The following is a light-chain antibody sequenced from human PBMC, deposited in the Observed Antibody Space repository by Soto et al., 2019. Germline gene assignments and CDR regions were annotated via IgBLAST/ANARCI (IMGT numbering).Light chain of an antibody. V-gene: IGLV7-46*01. J-gene: IGLJ3*02. CDR3: LLSYSGGRV. CDR1: TGPVTSGRY. Sequence: QAVVTQEPSVTVSPGGRVTLTCDSSTGPVTSGRYPYWFQQKPGQAPRTLIYDTSLKYSWTPARFSGSLLRGKAALTLSGARPEDEADYYCLLSYSGGRVFGGGTKVTV. CDR2: DTS.